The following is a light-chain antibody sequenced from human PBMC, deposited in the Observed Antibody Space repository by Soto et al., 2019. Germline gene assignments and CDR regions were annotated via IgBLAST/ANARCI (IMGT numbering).Light chain of an antibody. J-gene: IGLJ2*01. CDR3: QVWDSSTVV. CDR2: RDT. Sequence: SYELTQPLSVSVALGQTAGITCGGNNIGSKSVHWYRQKSGQAPVLVFYRDTKRPSGIPERFSGSNSGNTATLTINRAQAGDEADYYCQVWDSSTVVFGGGTKLTVL. CDR1: NIGSKS. V-gene: IGLV3-9*01.